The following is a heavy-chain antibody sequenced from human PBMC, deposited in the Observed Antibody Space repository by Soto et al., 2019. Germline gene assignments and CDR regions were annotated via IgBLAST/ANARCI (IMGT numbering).Heavy chain of an antibody. D-gene: IGHD3-22*01. CDR3: ARSIDSSGYYFSNC. V-gene: IGHV4-59*01. J-gene: IGHJ4*02. CDR1: GGAISSYY. CDR2: VHYSGST. Sequence: PSETLSLTCTLSGGAISSYYWSWIRQSPGKGLEWIGYVHYSGSTNYNPSLKSRVTMSVDRSRNQLSLKLSSVTAADTAVYYCARSIDSSGYYFSNCWGQGTLVTVS.